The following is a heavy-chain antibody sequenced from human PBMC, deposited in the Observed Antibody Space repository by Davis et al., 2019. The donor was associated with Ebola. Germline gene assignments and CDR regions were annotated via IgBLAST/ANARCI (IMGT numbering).Heavy chain of an antibody. CDR1: GDSLSSNSAA. V-gene: IGHV6-1*01. CDR2: TYYRSKWFV. Sequence: SQTPSLTRAISGDSLSSNSAAWNWIRQSPSRGLEWLVRTYYRSKWFVDYAVSVKSRITINPDTSKNQFSLQLTSVTPEDTAVYYCARDPPYDQGYDYWGQGTLVTVSS. J-gene: IGHJ4*02. CDR3: ARDPPYDQGYDY. D-gene: IGHD3-22*01.